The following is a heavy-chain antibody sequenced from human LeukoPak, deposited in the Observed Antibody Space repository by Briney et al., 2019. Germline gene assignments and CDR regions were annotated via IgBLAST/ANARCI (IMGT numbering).Heavy chain of an antibody. V-gene: IGHV1-58*01. D-gene: IGHD3-10*01. CDR1: GFTFTSSA. CDR2: IVVGSGNT. CDR3: AAGDVNGSGSYSVPDFDY. Sequence: GTSVKVSCKASGFTFTSSAVQWVRQARGQRLEWIGWIVVGSGNTNYAQKFQERVTITRDMSTSTAYMELSSLRSEDTAVYYCAAGDVNGSGSYSVPDFDYWGQRTLVTASS. J-gene: IGHJ4*02.